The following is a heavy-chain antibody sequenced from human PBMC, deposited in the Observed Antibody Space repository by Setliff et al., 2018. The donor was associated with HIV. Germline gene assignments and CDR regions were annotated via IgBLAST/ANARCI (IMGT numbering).Heavy chain of an antibody. CDR1: GGSISSGGYY. CDR2: IYRSGTT. Sequence: LSLTCTVSGGSISSGGYYWGWIRQPPGRGLEWIAMIYRSGTTYYNTSLKSRVTISLDGPKNQFSLKLSSVTAADTAVYYCARGMMYATTSKFDFWGQGTLVTVSS. D-gene: IGHD2-8*01. J-gene: IGHJ4*02. CDR3: ARGMMYATTSKFDF. V-gene: IGHV4-39*07.